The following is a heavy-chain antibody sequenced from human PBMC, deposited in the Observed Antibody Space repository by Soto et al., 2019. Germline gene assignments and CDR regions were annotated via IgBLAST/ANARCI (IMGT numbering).Heavy chain of an antibody. D-gene: IGHD3-16*01. J-gene: IGHJ5*02. CDR2: IKSKTDGGTT. Sequence: EVQLVESGGVLVKPGWSLRLSGAASGFTFINAGMNWVRQAPGKWLEWVGRIKSKTDGGTTDYAAPVKGRFTISRDDSQDTQYLKMNSLRAGDPAVYSCTTDEVELNYDYVWGGYRCEHRFDPWGQGTPVTVSS. CDR3: TTDEVELNYDYVWGGYRCEHRFDP. V-gene: IGHV3-15*07. CDR1: GFTFINAG.